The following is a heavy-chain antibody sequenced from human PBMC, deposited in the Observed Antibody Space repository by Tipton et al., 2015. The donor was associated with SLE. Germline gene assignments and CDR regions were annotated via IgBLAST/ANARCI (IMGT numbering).Heavy chain of an antibody. D-gene: IGHD2-2*01. CDR1: GYSISSGYY. CDR3: ARGGTGYCSSTSCFDY. J-gene: IGHJ4*02. CDR2: IYHSGST. Sequence: GLVKPSETLSLTCAVSGYSISSGYYWGWIRQPPGKGLEWIGSIYHSGSTYYNPSLKSRVTISVDTSKNQFSLKLSSVTAADTAVYYCARGGTGYCSSTSCFDYWGQGTLVTVSS. V-gene: IGHV4-38-2*01.